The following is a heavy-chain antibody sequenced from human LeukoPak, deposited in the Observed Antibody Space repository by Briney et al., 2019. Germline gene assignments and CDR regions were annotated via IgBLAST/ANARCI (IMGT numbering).Heavy chain of an antibody. J-gene: IGHJ4*02. CDR1: GFTFNTYT. CDR3: ARVPGAWGWYGSVPDYYFDY. CDR2: ISSSSSYI. V-gene: IGHV3-21*01. Sequence: PGGSLRLSCAASGFTFNTYTMNWVRQAPGKGQEWVSSISSSSSYIYYADSVKGRFTISRDNAKNSLYLQMNSLRAEDTAVYYCARVPGAWGWYGSVPDYYFDYWGQGTLVTVSS. D-gene: IGHD6-19*01.